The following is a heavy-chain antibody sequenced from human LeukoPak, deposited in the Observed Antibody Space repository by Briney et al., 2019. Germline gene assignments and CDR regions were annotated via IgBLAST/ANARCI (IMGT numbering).Heavy chain of an antibody. J-gene: IGHJ4*02. Sequence: SVKVSCKASGGTFSSYTISWVRQAPGQGLEWMARIIPILGIANYAQKFQGRVTITADKSTSTAYMELSSLRSEDTAVYYCAREVAEDYGDYENYFDYWGQGTLVTVSS. CDR2: IIPILGIA. CDR1: GGTFSSYT. D-gene: IGHD4-17*01. V-gene: IGHV1-69*04. CDR3: AREVAEDYGDYENYFDY.